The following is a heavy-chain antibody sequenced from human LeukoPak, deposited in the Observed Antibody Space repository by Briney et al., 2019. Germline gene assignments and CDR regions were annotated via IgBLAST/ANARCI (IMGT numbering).Heavy chain of an antibody. CDR3: ARVAPGYPIVVVVAATLYYFDY. D-gene: IGHD2-15*01. CDR2: IKQDGSEK. Sequence: GGSLRLSCAASGFTFSSYWMSWVRQAPGKGLEWVANIKQDGSEKYYVDSVKGRFTISRDNAKNSLYLQMNSLRAEDTAVYYCARVAPGYPIVVVVAATLYYFDYWGQGTLVTVSS. CDR1: GFTFSSYW. J-gene: IGHJ4*02. V-gene: IGHV3-7*01.